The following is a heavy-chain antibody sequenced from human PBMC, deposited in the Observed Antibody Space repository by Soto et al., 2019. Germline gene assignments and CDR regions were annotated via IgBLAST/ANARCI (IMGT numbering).Heavy chain of an antibody. CDR1: GYTFTSYD. V-gene: IGHV1-8*01. CDR2: MNPNSGNT. Sequence: QVQLVQSGAEVKKPGASVKVSCKASGYTFTSYDINWVRQATGQGLEWMGWMNPNSGNTGYAQKFQGRVTMTRNTSISTAYMELRSMRYEDTAVYYCARGSGGLRYFAWLLWGGDYWGQGTLVTVSS. CDR3: ARGSGGLRYFAWLLWGGDY. D-gene: IGHD3-9*01. J-gene: IGHJ4*02.